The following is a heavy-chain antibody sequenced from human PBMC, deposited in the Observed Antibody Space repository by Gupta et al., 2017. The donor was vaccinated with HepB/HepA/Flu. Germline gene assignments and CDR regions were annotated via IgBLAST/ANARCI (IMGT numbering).Heavy chain of an antibody. J-gene: IGHJ4*02. Sequence: QVQLVESGGGVVQPGRSLRLSCAASGFTFSSYGMHWVRQAPGKGLEWVAVIWYDGSNKYYADSVKGRFTISRDNSKNTLYLQMNSLRAEDTAVYYCARDGNLSYQLPSRFDYWGQGTLVTVSS. CDR2: IWYDGSNK. V-gene: IGHV3-33*01. D-gene: IGHD2-2*01. CDR1: GFTFSSYG. CDR3: ARDGNLSYQLPSRFDY.